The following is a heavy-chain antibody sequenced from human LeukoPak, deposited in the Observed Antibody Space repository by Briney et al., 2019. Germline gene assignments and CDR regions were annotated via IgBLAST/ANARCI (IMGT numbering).Heavy chain of an antibody. J-gene: IGHJ4*02. CDR3: ARVRGYRYGDHDH. D-gene: IGHD5-18*01. CDR2: IYPGDSDT. CDR1: GYSLIHYW. Sequence: GESLKISCQGSGYSLIHYWIAWVRQMPGKGLEWMGIIYPGDSDTRYSPSFQGQVTISADKSISTAYLQWSSLKASDTAMYYCARVRGYRYGDHDHWGQGTLVTVSS. V-gene: IGHV5-51*01.